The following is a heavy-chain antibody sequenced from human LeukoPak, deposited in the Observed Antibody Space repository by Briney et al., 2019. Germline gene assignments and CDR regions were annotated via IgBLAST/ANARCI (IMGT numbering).Heavy chain of an antibody. CDR1: SYTFTLYG. J-gene: IGHJ4*02. CDR2: ISGYNGNT. V-gene: IGHV1-18*01. Sequence: ASVKVSCKTSSYTFTLYGVRGVPQAPGQGLEGGGGISGYNGNTNNEQKLQSRVTMTTDTSTSTAAMELRTMRADDTAVYYCARELRSGGSYHFDYWGQGTLVTVSS. D-gene: IGHD3-16*02. CDR3: ARELRSGGSYHFDY.